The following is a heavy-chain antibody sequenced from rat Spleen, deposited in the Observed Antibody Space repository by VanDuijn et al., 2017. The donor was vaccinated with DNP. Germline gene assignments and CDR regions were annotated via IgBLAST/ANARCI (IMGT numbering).Heavy chain of an antibody. Sequence: QVQLEESGPGLMQPSETLSLTCTVSGFSLTGYHVHWIRQPPGKGLEWMGVMWSDGDTSYNSALKSRLSISRDTSKSQVFLKMNSLQTEDTATYYCVGLYNNFYFDYWGQGVMVTVSS. CDR3: VGLYNNFYFDY. CDR2: MWSDGDT. V-gene: IGHV2-32*01. D-gene: IGHD1-10*01. CDR1: GFSLTGYH. J-gene: IGHJ2*01.